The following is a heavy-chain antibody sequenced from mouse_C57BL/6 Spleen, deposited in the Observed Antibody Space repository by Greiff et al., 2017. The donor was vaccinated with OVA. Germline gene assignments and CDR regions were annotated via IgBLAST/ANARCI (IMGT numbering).Heavy chain of an antibody. D-gene: IGHD6-2*01. Sequence: QVQLKESGAELVKPGASVKLSCKASGYTFTSYWMQWVKQRPGQGLEWIGEIDPSDSYTNYNQKFKGKATLTVDTSSSTAYMQLSSLTSEDSAVYYCARFSGAWFAYWGQGTLVTVSA. J-gene: IGHJ3*01. CDR3: ARFSGAWFAY. CDR2: IDPSDSYT. V-gene: IGHV1-50*01. CDR1: GYTFTSYW.